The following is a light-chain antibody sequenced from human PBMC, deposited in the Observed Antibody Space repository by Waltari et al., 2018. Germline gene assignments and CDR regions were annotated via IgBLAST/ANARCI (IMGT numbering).Light chain of an antibody. CDR2: DVS. CDR1: SGDTNNFKY. J-gene: IGLJ2*01. V-gene: IGLV2-14*03. Sequence: QSALTQPASVSGSPGQSITNSCSETSGDTNNFKYVTWYQQHSGKAPRVIIYDVSNRPSGVSTRFSGSKAGNTASLTISGLQPEDDADYYCSSYTSNNNKLFGGGTRLTVL. CDR3: SSYTSNNNKL.